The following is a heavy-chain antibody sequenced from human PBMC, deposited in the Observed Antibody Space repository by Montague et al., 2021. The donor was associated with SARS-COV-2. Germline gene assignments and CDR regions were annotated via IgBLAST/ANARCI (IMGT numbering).Heavy chain of an antibody. J-gene: IGHJ4*02. Sequence: SLRLSCAASGFTFSDPYMDWVRQAPGKGLEWVGCSRNKANGYSTEYAASVKGRFTISRDDSMNFLYLQMNSLRTEDTAIYYCTRADKSVYSFDYWGQGTLVTVST. D-gene: IGHD5/OR15-5a*01. V-gene: IGHV3-72*01. CDR2: SRNKANGYST. CDR1: GFTFSDPY. CDR3: TRADKSVYSFDY.